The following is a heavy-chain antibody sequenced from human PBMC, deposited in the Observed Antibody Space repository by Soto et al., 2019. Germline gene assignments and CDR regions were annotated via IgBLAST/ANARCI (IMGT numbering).Heavy chain of an antibody. Sequence: PSETLSLTCTVSGGSISSGGYYWSWIRQHPGKGLEWIGYIYYSGSTYYNPSLKSRVTISVDTSKNQFSLKLSSVTAADTAVYFCARGHYRYAMDVWGQGTTVTVSS. CDR2: IYYSGST. J-gene: IGHJ6*02. CDR1: GGSISSGGYY. CDR3: ARGHYRYAMDV. V-gene: IGHV4-31*03.